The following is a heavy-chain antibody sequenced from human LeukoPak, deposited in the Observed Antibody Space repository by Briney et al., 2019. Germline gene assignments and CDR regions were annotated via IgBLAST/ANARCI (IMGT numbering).Heavy chain of an antibody. Sequence: GEPLKISCQGSGSPFTSYWSAGVRQLPGKGLEWMGIIYPGDSDTRYSPSFQGQVTIPADKPSSTAYLKWSSLKASDTPFFTGARHDAVVDLYYFDYCGQGTLVTASS. D-gene: IGHD3-22*01. J-gene: IGHJ4*02. CDR1: GSPFTSYW. CDR3: ARHDAVVDLYYFDY. CDR2: IYPGDSDT. V-gene: IGHV5-51*01.